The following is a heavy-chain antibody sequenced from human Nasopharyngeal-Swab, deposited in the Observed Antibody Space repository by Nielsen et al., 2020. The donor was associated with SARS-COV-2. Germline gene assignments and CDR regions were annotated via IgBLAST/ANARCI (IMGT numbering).Heavy chain of an antibody. D-gene: IGHD4-17*01. Sequence: GESLKISCAASGFTFSSFGMHWVRQTPGKGLEWVAFIAHDGSNEYYGDSVKGRFSISRDSSKNTLYLQMDSLRGEDTAVYYCARDAPAHYGAFYWGRGTLVTVSS. CDR2: IAHDGSNE. CDR3: ARDAPAHYGAFY. V-gene: IGHV3-30*03. CDR1: GFTFSSFG. J-gene: IGHJ4*02.